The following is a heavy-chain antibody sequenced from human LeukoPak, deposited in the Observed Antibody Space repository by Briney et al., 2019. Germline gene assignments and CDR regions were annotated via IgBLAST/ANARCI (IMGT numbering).Heavy chain of an antibody. CDR3: ARSYSVATIQPAGY. J-gene: IGHJ4*02. CDR1: GFTFSSYW. D-gene: IGHD5-12*01. V-gene: IGHV3-74*01. CDR2: INSDGSST. Sequence: GGSLRLSCAASGFTFSSYWMHWVRQAPGKGLVWVSRINSDGSSTSYADSVKGRFTISRDNSKNTLYLQMNSLRAEDTAVYYCARSYSVATIQPAGYWGQGTLVTVSS.